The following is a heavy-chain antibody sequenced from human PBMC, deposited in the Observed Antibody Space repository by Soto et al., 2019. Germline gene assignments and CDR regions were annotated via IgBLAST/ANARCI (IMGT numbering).Heavy chain of an antibody. J-gene: IGHJ4*02. Sequence: EVQLMESGGGLVQPGGSLRLSCAASGFTFSSYWMHWVRQAPGKGLVWVSRINSDGSSTTYADSVKGRFTISRDNAKNTLYLQMKSLSAEDTAVYYCVRGEGGWETYCGQGTLVTVSS. CDR2: INSDGSST. D-gene: IGHD6-19*01. V-gene: IGHV3-74*01. CDR3: VRGEGGWETY. CDR1: GFTFSSYW.